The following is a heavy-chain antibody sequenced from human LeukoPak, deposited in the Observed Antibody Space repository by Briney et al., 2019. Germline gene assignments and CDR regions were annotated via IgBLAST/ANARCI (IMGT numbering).Heavy chain of an antibody. D-gene: IGHD2-8*01. CDR3: TRDRRRMGY. CDR2: IRSKAYGGTT. J-gene: IGHJ4*02. V-gene: IGHV3-49*04. Sequence: GSLRLSCTASGFTFGDYAMSWVRQAPGKGLEWVGFIRSKAYGGTTEYAASVKGRFTISRDDSKSIAYLQMNSLKTEDTAVYYCTRDRRRMGYWGQGTLVTVSS. CDR1: GFTFGDYA.